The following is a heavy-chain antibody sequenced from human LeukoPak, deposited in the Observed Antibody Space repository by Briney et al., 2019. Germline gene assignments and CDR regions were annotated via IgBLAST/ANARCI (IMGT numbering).Heavy chain of an antibody. CDR2: VIPIFGTA. V-gene: IGHV1-69*05. J-gene: IGHJ4*02. D-gene: IGHD3-22*01. CDR3: ARNLHYYDSSGYLDY. Sequence: ASVKVSCKASGGTFISYAISWVRQAPGQGLEWMGRVIPIFGTANYAQKFQGRVTITTDESTSTAYMELSSLRSEDTAVYYCARNLHYYDSSGYLDYWGQGTLVTVSS. CDR1: GGTFISYA.